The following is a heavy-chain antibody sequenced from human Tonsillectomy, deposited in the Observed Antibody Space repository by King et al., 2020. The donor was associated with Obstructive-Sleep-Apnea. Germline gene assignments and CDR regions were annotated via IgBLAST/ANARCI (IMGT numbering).Heavy chain of an antibody. CDR2: MNPNSGNT. V-gene: IGHV1-8*01. J-gene: IGHJ4*02. CDR3: ARGTRAFDS. CDR1: GYNFTRFE. Sequence: VQLVESGAEVKKPGASVKVSCKASGYNFTRFEIDWVRQATGQGLEWMGWMNPNSGNTGYAQKFQGRVTMTRNTSISTAYMELSRLRSDDTAVYYCARGTRAFDSWGQGTLVSVSS.